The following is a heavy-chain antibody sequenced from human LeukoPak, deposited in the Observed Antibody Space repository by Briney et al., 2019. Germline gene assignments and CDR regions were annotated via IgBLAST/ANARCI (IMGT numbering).Heavy chain of an antibody. V-gene: IGHV4-4*02. CDR2: IYHSGST. CDR1: GGSISSSNW. Sequence: SETLSLTCAVSGGSISSSNWWSWVRQPPGKGLEWIGEIYHSGSTNYNPSLKSRVTISVDTSKNQFSLKLSSVTAADTAVYYCARVDGTTIDYWGQGTLVTVSS. D-gene: IGHD2/OR15-2a*01. CDR3: ARVDGTTIDY. J-gene: IGHJ4*02.